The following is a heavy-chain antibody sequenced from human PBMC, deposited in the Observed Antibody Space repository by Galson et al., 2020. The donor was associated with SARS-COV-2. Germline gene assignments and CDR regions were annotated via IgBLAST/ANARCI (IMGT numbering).Heavy chain of an antibody. Sequence: ASVKVSCQASGYSLTNYYMHWVRQAPGQGLEWMGIINPSGGSTTYAHRFKDRVTLTRDTSTSTVYMELSSLKSEDTAVYYCARLYSSGYYVLDSWGQGTLVTVSS. CDR1: GYSLTNYY. J-gene: IGHJ4*02. CDR2: INPSGGST. V-gene: IGHV1-46*01. CDR3: ARLYSSGYYVLDS. D-gene: IGHD3-22*01.